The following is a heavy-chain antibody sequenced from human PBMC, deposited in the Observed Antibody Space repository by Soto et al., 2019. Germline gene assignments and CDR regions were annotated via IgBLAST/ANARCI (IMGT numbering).Heavy chain of an antibody. CDR3: ARGGTPIHY. D-gene: IGHD3-16*01. V-gene: IGHV1-18*03. CDR1: GYTFTNFG. CDR2: ISAYNGNT. J-gene: IGHJ4*02. Sequence: QVQLVQSGAEVKKPGASVKVSCKASGYTFTNFGISWVRQAPGQGLEWMGWISAYNGNTNYPQNVQGKLTMTTDTSTSTAYMELRTLRSHDMAVYYCARGGTPIHYWAQGTLVTVSS.